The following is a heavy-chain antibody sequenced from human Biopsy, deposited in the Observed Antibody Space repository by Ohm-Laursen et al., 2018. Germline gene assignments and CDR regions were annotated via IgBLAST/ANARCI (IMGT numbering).Heavy chain of an antibody. CDR3: ARHSFGSGRDF. CDR1: DGSISNIINY. V-gene: IGHV4-39*01. CDR2: IYHTGIT. Sequence: GTLSLTCTVTDGSISNIINYWGWIRQPLGKGLEWLGSIYHTGITDYNPSLKSRVPISVDPSNNHFSLKLSSLTAADTAVYYCARHSFGSGRDFWGQGTLVTVSS. D-gene: IGHD3-10*01. J-gene: IGHJ4*02.